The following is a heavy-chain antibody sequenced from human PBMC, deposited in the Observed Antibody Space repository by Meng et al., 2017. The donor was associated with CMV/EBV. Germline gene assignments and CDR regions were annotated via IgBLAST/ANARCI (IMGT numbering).Heavy chain of an antibody. J-gene: IGHJ4*02. Sequence: SETLSLTCAVYGGSFSGYYWSWIRQPPGKGLEWIGEINHSGSTNYNPSLKSRDTISVDTSKNQFSLKLSSVTAADTAVYYCARDRSPRPYYFDYWGQGTLVTVSS. D-gene: IGHD6-6*01. CDR2: INHSGST. CDR3: ARDRSPRPYYFDY. V-gene: IGHV4-34*01. CDR1: GGSFSGYY.